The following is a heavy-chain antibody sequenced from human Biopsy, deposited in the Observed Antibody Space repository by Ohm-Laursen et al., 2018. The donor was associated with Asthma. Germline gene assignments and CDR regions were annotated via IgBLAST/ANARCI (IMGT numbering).Heavy chain of an antibody. V-gene: IGHV1-69*01. D-gene: IGHD6-19*01. J-gene: IGHJ6*02. CDR1: GGMFGNYA. CDR3: ARCQVGYSSGWSLLLKKIYYSGMDV. CDR2: IMTVFGTT. Sequence: SSVKVSCKASGGMFGNYAISWVRQAPGQGLEWLGGIMTVFGTTNYAQKFQGRVTITADESTSTAYMEVTSLRSKDTAIYYCARCQVGYSSGWSLLLKKIYYSGMDVWGQGTAVTVSS.